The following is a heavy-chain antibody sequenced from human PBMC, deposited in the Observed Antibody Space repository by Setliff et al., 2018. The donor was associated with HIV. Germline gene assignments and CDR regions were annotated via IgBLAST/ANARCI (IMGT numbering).Heavy chain of an antibody. CDR1: GGTFSSYA. V-gene: IGHV1-69*05. D-gene: IGHD2-2*01. J-gene: IGHJ5*02. CDR3: ARDFGGYCSSMSCPGLFDP. Sequence: SVKVSCKASGGTFSSYAISWVRQAPGQGLEWMGGIIPIFGTANYAQKFQGRVTITTDESTSTAYMELSGLRSEDTAVYYCARDFGGYCSSMSCPGLFDPWGRGTLVTVSS. CDR2: IIPIFGTA.